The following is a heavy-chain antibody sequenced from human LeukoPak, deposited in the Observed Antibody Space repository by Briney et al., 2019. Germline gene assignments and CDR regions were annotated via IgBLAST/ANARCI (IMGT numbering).Heavy chain of an antibody. V-gene: IGHV3-30-3*01. D-gene: IGHD4-17*01. CDR3: ATPTGY. CDR2: ISYDGSNK. CDR1: GFTFSSYA. Sequence: PGRSLRLSCAASGFTFSSYAMHWVRQAPGKGLEWVAVISYDGSNKYYADSVKGRFTISRDNSKNTLYLQMNSLRAEDTAVYYCATPTGYWGQGTLVTVSS. J-gene: IGHJ4*02.